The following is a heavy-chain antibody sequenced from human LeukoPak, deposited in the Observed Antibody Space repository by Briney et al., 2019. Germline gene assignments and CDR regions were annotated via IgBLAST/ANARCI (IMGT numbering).Heavy chain of an antibody. J-gene: IGHJ4*02. CDR1: GFTFADAW. CDR3: ARNAPFDY. V-gene: IGHV3-7*01. CDR2: INQDGSEK. Sequence: GGSLRLSCVASGFTFADAWMSWVRQAPGKGLEWVANINQDGSEKYYVDSVRGRFTISRDNAKNSLYLQMNSLRGEDTAVYYCARNAPFDYWGQGTLVTVSS.